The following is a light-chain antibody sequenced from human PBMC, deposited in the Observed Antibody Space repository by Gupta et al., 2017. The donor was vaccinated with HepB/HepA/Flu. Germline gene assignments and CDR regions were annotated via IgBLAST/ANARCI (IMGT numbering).Light chain of an antibody. CDR2: KAS. CDR3: QQYNSYSRT. J-gene: IGKJ1*01. V-gene: IGKV1-5*03. Sequence: DIQMTQSPYTLSASVGDKVTITCRASQSISSWLAWYQQKPGKGPKLLISKASSLQSGVPSRFSGSGSRREFTLTISSLQPDDFATYYCQQYNSYSRTFGQGTKVEIK. CDR1: QSISSW.